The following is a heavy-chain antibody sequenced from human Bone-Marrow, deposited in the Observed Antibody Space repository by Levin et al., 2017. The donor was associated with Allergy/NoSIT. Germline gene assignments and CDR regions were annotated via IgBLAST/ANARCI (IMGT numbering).Heavy chain of an antibody. CDR1: GFTFSSYS. Sequence: PGGSLRLSCAASGFTFSSYSMNWVRQAPGKGLEWVSSISSSSSYIYYADSVKGRFTISRDNAKNSLYLQMNSLRAEDTAVYYCARDRGYSSSWYYRAAFDIWGQGTMVTVSS. CDR3: ARDRGYSSSWYYRAAFDI. D-gene: IGHD6-13*01. V-gene: IGHV3-21*01. J-gene: IGHJ3*02. CDR2: ISSSSSYI.